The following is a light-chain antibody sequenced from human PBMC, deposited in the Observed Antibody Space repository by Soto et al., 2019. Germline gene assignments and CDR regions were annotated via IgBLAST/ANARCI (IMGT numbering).Light chain of an antibody. CDR1: QSVSTT. Sequence: EIVLTQSPATLSVSPGERATLSCRASQSVSTTVAWYQQKPGQAPRLLIYGASTRATGIPARFSGSGSVTEFTLTFSSLQSEDFAVYYCQQYNDWPTPFGQGTKVEVK. J-gene: IGKJ1*01. V-gene: IGKV3-15*01. CDR2: GAS. CDR3: QQYNDWPTP.